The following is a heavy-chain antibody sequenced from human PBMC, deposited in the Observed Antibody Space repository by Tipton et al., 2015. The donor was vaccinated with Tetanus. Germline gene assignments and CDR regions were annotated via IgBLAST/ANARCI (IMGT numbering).Heavy chain of an antibody. Sequence: SLRLSCAGSGFTFGIYAMSWVRQAPGKGLEWVSAISGGGDRTFYEDSVKGRFTISRDNSEKTLSLQMNGLRDDDTAVYFCARDFRPIFGVAHPFDSWGQGTLVTVSS. CDR2: ISGGGDRT. CDR3: ARDFRPIFGVAHPFDS. CDR1: GFTFGIYA. D-gene: IGHD3-3*01. J-gene: IGHJ5*01. V-gene: IGHV3-23*02.